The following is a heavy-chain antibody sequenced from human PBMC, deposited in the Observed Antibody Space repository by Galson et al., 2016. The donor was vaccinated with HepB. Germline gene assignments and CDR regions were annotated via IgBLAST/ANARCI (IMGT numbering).Heavy chain of an antibody. D-gene: IGHD3-22*01. CDR3: ARDVAYEALDC. Sequence: SLRLSCAGSGFSLSAYWMVWVRQAPGKGLEWVANINRDGSEKYSVEGRFSISRDHAKNSLSLQMDSPRAEDTAVYYCARDVAYEALDCWGQGTLVTVSS. J-gene: IGHJ4*02. CDR2: INRDGSEK. V-gene: IGHV3-7*01. CDR1: GFSLSAYW.